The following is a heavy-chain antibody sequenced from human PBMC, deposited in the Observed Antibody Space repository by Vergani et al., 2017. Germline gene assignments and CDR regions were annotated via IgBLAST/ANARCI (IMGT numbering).Heavy chain of an antibody. D-gene: IGHD5-12*01. CDR1: GFTFRNYA. CDR2: ISDNGGTP. V-gene: IGHV3-23*01. Sequence: EVQLLESGGGLAQPGGSLRLSCAASGFTFRNYAMTWVRQAPGKGLEWVSIISDNGGTPYYADSVKGRFIISRDNYKNTLHLQMNSLRADDTAVYYCTKGSRGYTGYFFDYWGQGTLATVSS. CDR3: TKGSRGYTGYFFDY. J-gene: IGHJ4*02.